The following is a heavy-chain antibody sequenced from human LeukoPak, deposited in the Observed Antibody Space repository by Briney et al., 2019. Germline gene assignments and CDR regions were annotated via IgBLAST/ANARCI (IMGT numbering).Heavy chain of an antibody. J-gene: IGHJ4*02. D-gene: IGHD6-19*01. CDR2: IRYDGSNK. CDR1: GFTFSSYA. V-gene: IGHV3-30*02. CDR3: AKDRGELQWLDDY. Sequence: PGGSLRLSCAASGFTFSSYAMHWVRQAPGKGLEWVAFIRYDGSNKYYADSVKGRFTISRDNSKDTLYLQMNSLRAEDTAVYYCAKDRGELQWLDDYWGQGTLVTVSS.